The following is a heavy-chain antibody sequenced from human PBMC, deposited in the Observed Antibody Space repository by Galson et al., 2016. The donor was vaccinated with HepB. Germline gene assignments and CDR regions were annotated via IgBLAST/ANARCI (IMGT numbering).Heavy chain of an antibody. V-gene: IGHV3-48*02. CDR3: ATQYCSGGSCYSAAPGYWYFDL. Sequence: SLRLSCAASGFTFSSYTMNWVRQAPGKGLEWVSYISSSSSSIYYADSVKGRFTISRDNAKNSLYLQMNSLRDEDTAVDYCATQYCSGGSCYSAAPGYWYFDLWGRGTLVTVSS. CDR2: ISSSSSSI. D-gene: IGHD2-15*01. CDR1: GFTFSSYT. J-gene: IGHJ2*01.